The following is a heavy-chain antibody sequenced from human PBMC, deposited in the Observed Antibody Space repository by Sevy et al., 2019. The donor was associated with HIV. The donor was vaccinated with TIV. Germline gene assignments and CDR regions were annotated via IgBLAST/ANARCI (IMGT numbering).Heavy chain of an antibody. CDR3: TRDRSYGYFDS. CDR2: IKQDGSEM. Sequence: GGSLRLSCSASGFTNDFWMSWVRQAPGKALEWVANIKQDGSEMFYVDSVEGRFIISRDNANNSIYLQMNTLRVEDTAFYYCTRDRSYGYFDSWGQGTLVTVSS. CDR1: GFTNDFW. V-gene: IGHV3-7*01. D-gene: IGHD5-18*01. J-gene: IGHJ4*02.